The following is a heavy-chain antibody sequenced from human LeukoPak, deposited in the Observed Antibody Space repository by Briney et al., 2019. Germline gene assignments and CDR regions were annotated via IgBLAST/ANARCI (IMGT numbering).Heavy chain of an antibody. CDR2: IYHIGST. Sequence: SETLSLTCAVSGGSISSSNWWSWIRQPPGKGREWTGEIYHIGSTHYNPSLKRRVTISADKSKTTFSLKLSTVTAPDTTLYYYARDKWAPRYAFDIWGQGTMVTVSS. V-gene: IGHV4-4*02. J-gene: IGHJ3*02. CDR3: ARDKWAPRYAFDI. D-gene: IGHD1-26*01. CDR1: GGSISSSNW.